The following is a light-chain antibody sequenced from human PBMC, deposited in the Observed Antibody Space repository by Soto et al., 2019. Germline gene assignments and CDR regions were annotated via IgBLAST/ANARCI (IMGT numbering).Light chain of an antibody. CDR1: QSVSSY. CDR3: QQHSNSLT. CDR2: DAS. V-gene: IGKV3-11*01. Sequence: EIVLTQSPATLSLSPGERATLSCRASQSVSSYLVGYQQKHGQAPRRLIYDASCRATGIPARFSGSGSGSDFTLTISRLEPEDFAVYYCQQHSNSLTFGGGTKLEIK. J-gene: IGKJ4*01.